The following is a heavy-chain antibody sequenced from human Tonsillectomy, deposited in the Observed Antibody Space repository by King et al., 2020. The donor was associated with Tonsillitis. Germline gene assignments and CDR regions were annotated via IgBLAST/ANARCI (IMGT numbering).Heavy chain of an antibody. J-gene: IGHJ3*02. CDR1: GYSISSDYY. CDR2: IYHSGST. D-gene: IGHD3-22*01. V-gene: IGHV4-38-2*01. Sequence: QLQESGPGLVKPSETLSLTCAVFGYSISSDYYWGWIRQPPGKGREWMGSIYHSGSTYYNPSLKSRVTISVDTSKNQFSLKLSSVTAADTAVYYCARWGDNSYVSSGDYDFDAFDTWGQGKTVTASS. CDR3: ARWGDNSYVSSGDYDFDAFDT.